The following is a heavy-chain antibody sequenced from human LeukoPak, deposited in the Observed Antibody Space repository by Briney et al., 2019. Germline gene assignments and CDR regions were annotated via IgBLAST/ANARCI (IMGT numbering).Heavy chain of an antibody. V-gene: IGHV1-3*01. Sequence: ASVKVSCKASGYTFTSYAMHWVRQAPGQRLEWMGWINAGNGNTKYSQKFHGRVTITRDTSASTAYMELSSLRSEDTAVYYCARDKVDSSGSLDYWGQGTLVTVSS. D-gene: IGHD6-19*01. CDR3: ARDKVDSSGSLDY. CDR2: INAGNGNT. CDR1: GYTFTSYA. J-gene: IGHJ4*02.